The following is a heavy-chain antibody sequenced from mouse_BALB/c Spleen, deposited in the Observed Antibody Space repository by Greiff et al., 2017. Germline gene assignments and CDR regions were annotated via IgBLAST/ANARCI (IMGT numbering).Heavy chain of an antibody. J-gene: IGHJ2*01. CDR3: ARYDGCLDY. D-gene: IGHD2-3*01. V-gene: IGHV5-17*02. Sequence: EVQLVESGGGLVQPGGSRKLSCAASGFTFSSFGMHWVRQAPEKGLEWVAYISSGSSTIYYADTVKGRFTISRDNPKNTLFLQMTSLRSEDTAMYYCARYDGCLDYWGQGTTLTVSS. CDR1: GFTFSSFG. CDR2: ISSGSSTI.